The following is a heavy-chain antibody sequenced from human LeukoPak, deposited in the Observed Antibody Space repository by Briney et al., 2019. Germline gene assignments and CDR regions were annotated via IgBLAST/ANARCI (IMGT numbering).Heavy chain of an antibody. J-gene: IGHJ6*02. CDR1: GFTFSSYG. CDR3: ANGPFGELTPPYYYYYYGMDV. Sequence: GGSLRLSCAASGFTFSSYGMHWVRQAPGKGLEWVAFIRYDGSNKYYADSVKGRFTISRDNSKNTLYLQMNSLRAEDTAVYYCANGPFGELTPPYYYYYYGMDVRGQGTTVTVSS. D-gene: IGHD3-10*01. V-gene: IGHV3-30*02. CDR2: IRYDGSNK.